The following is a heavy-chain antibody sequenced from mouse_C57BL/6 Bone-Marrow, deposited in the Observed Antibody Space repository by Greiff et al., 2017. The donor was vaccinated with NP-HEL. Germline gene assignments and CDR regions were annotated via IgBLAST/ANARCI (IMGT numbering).Heavy chain of an antibody. V-gene: IGHV5-15*01. CDR1: GFTFSHYA. Sequence: DVKLVESGGGLVQPGGSLKLSCAASGFTFSHYAMAWVRQAPRKGPAWVAFISHFAYCIYYADTVKGRFTISRENAKNTLYLEMSSLGSEDTAMYCCARQPLYGNYPYYYAMDYWGQGTSVTVSS. D-gene: IGHD2-1*01. CDR2: ISHFAYCI. CDR3: ARQPLYGNYPYYYAMDY. J-gene: IGHJ4*01.